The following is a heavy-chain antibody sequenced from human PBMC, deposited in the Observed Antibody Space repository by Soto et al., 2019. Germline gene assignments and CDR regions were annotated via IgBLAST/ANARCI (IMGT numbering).Heavy chain of an antibody. V-gene: IGHV3-21*01. CDR3: ARDVISESIGGNSIDYFAY. Sequence: PGGSLRLSCAASGFTFSSYSMNWVRQAPGKGLEWVSSISSSSSYIYYADSVKGRFTISRDNAKNSLYLQMNSLRAEDTAVYYCARDVISESIGGNSIDYFAYWGQGTLVTVSS. D-gene: IGHD2-21*02. J-gene: IGHJ4*02. CDR1: GFTFSSYS. CDR2: ISSSSSYI.